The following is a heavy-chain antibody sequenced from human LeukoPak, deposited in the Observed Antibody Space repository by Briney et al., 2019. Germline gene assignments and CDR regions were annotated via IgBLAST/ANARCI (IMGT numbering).Heavy chain of an antibody. Sequence: GGSLRLSCAASGFTFSSYSMSRVRQAPGKGLQWVSSIISSSSYIYYADSVKGRFTISRDNAKNSLYLQMNSLRAEDTAVYYCARDFSIAAAGTNDYWGQGTLVTVSS. CDR1: GFTFSSYS. J-gene: IGHJ4*02. D-gene: IGHD6-13*01. V-gene: IGHV3-21*01. CDR3: ARDFSIAAAGTNDY. CDR2: IISSSSYI.